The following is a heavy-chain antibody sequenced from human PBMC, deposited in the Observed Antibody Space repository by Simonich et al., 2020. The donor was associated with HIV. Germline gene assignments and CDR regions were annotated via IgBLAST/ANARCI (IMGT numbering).Heavy chain of an antibody. V-gene: IGHV4-34*01. Sequence: QVQLQQWGAGLLKPSETLSLTCAVYGGSFSGYYWSWIRQPPGKGLEWIGEINNSGSTNYNPSHKSRVTISVDTSKNQFSLKLSSVTAADTAVYYCARLTAGGLGEYFQHWGQGTLVTVSS. J-gene: IGHJ1*01. CDR1: GGSFSGYY. D-gene: IGHD6-13*01. CDR3: ARLTAGGLGEYFQH. CDR2: INNSGST.